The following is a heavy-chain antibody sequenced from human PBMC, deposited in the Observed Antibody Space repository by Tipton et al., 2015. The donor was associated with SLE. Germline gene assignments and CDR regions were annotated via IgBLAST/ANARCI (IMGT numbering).Heavy chain of an antibody. D-gene: IGHD3-10*01. CDR3: ARRGAAKYYFDY. CDR1: GGSISSGDYY. J-gene: IGHJ4*02. Sequence: LRLSCTVSGGSISSGDYYWSWIRQPPGKGLEWIGYIYYSGSTYYNPSLKSRVTISVDTSKNQFSLKLSSVTAADTAVYYCARRGAAKYYFDYGGQGTLVTVSS. CDR2: IYYSGST. V-gene: IGHV4-30-4*01.